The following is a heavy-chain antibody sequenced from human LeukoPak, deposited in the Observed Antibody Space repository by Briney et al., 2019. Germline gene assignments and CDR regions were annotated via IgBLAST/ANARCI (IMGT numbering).Heavy chain of an antibody. V-gene: IGHV4-34*01. CDR3: ARVITGIARGMDV. D-gene: IGHD1-20*01. J-gene: IGHJ6*02. CDR2: INHSGST. Sequence: SETLSLTYAVYGGSFSGYYWGWIRQPPGKGLEWIGEINHSGSTNYNPSLKSRVTISVDTSKNQFSLKLSSVTAADTAVYYCARVITGIARGMDVWGQGTTVTVSS. CDR1: GGSFSGYY.